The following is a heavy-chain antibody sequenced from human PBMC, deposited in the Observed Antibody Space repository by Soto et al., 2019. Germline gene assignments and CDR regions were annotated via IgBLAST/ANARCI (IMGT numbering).Heavy chain of an antibody. V-gene: IGHV3-23*01. CDR3: SDPVPAPTYYDYYDMDV. CDR2: ISNSGDTI. Sequence: EVQLLESGGGLVQPGGSLRLSCVASGFTFSYYTMSWVRQAPGKGLEWVSGISNSGDTIYYADSVKGRFTISRDNFKNTRYLQMNSLRADDTAVYDCSDPVPAPTYYDYYDMDVWGQGTTVTVSS. CDR1: GFTFSYYT. J-gene: IGHJ6*02. D-gene: IGHD2-2*01.